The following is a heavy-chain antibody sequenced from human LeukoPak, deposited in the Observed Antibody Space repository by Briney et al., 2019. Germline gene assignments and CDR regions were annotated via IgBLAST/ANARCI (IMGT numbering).Heavy chain of an antibody. D-gene: IGHD4-17*01. Sequence: KPSETLSLTCTVSGGSINNYYWSWIRQPPGKGLEWIGYIYYRGSTKYNPSLKSRVTFSVDTTKNQFSLKLNSVTAADTAVYYCARGGDYGDLRYFDYWGQGTLVTVSS. CDR1: GGSINNYY. CDR3: ARGGDYGDLRYFDY. CDR2: IYYRGST. V-gene: IGHV4-59*01. J-gene: IGHJ4*02.